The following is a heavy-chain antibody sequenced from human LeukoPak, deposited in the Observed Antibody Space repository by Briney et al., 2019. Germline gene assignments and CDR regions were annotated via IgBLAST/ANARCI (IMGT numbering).Heavy chain of an antibody. CDR1: GFTFSGYA. CDR3: AREERGHLVGY. V-gene: IGHV3-30-3*01. Sequence: SGRSLRLSCAASGFTFSGYAMHCVRHARGKGLEWVALISYDGGRNKYYADSVKGRFTISRDNSKNTLCMQMNSLRAEDTAVYYCAREERGHLVGYWGQGTLVTVSS. CDR2: ISYDGGRNK. J-gene: IGHJ4*02. D-gene: IGHD6-6*01.